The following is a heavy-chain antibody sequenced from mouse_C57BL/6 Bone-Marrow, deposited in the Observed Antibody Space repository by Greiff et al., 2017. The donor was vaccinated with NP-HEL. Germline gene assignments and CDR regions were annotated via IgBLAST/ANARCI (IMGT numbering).Heavy chain of an antibody. D-gene: IGHD2-2*01. Sequence: EVQLVESGGGLVQPGGSMKLSCVASGFTFSNYWMNWVRQSPEKGLEWVAQIRLKSDNYATHYAESVQGRFTISRDDSKSSVYLQMNDLRAEDTRIYYCTGGYGGRAWYFDVWGTGTTVTVSS. CDR1: GFTFSNYW. J-gene: IGHJ1*03. CDR3: TGGYGGRAWYFDV. CDR2: IRLKSDNYAT. V-gene: IGHV6-3*01.